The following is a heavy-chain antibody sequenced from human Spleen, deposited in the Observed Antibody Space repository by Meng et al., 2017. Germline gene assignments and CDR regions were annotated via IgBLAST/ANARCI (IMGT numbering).Heavy chain of an antibody. CDR3: AKAGSWYFFDE. CDR2: ISGTSAMT. D-gene: IGHD6-13*01. Sequence: GESLKISCAASGFTVSSNYMSWVRQAPGKGLEWVSGISGTSAMTLYADSMKGRFTISRENAKNMVYLQMNSLRGDDTAIYYCAKAGSWYFFDEWGQGTLVTVSS. CDR1: GFTVSSNY. V-gene: IGHV3-23*01. J-gene: IGHJ4*02.